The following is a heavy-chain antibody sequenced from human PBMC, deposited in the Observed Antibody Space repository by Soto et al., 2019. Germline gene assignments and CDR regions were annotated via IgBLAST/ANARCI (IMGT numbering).Heavy chain of an antibody. D-gene: IGHD3-22*01. CDR2: LYYGRSA. J-gene: IGHJ5*02. Sequence: SETLSLTCAVSGDSISSYYCMWIRQPPGKGLESIGYLYYGRSANYNPSLKSRVTLSVDTSTNQCSLTLSSMTAADTAVYYCARANRPITMTYLNWFDPWGRGTLVTVSS. CDR3: ARANRPITMTYLNWFDP. CDR1: GDSISSYY. V-gene: IGHV4-59*01.